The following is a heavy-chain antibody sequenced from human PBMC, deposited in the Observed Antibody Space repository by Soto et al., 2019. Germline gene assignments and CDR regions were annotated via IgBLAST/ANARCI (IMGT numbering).Heavy chain of an antibody. D-gene: IGHD1-7*01. CDR2: IWYDGSNK. V-gene: IGHV3-33*01. CDR1: GFTFSSYG. CDR3: AREQQRVGTELFDP. J-gene: IGHJ5*02. Sequence: GGSLRLSCAASGFTFSSYGMHWVRQAPGKGLEWVAVIWYDGSNKYYADSVKGRFTISSDNSKNTLFLQMNSLRAEDMAVYYCAREQQRVGTELFDPWGQGTLVTVPS.